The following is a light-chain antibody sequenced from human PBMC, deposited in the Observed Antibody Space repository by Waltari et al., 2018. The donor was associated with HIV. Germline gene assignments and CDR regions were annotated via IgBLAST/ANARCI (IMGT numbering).Light chain of an antibody. CDR1: SSDVGGYNY. Sequence: QSALTQPRSVSGSPGQSVTISCTGTSSDVGGYNYVSWYQHHPGKAPKFMIYDVTKRPSGVPDRFSGSKPGNTASLTISGLQAEDEADYYCCSYAGRYTYVFGTGTKVTVL. J-gene: IGLJ1*01. CDR2: DVT. CDR3: CSYAGRYTYV. V-gene: IGLV2-11*01.